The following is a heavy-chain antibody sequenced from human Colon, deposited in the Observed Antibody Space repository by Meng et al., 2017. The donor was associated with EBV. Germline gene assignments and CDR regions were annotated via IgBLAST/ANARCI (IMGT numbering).Heavy chain of an antibody. CDR3: VRVRGDFDY. CDR1: GDSVSATNHF. Sequence: QEHGPGLVKPSETLSLTCIVSGDSVSATNHFWGWVRQAPGKGLEWVGSINSNWNTYSNPSLTSRVTMSLDTSKNQFSLKLSSVTAADTAVYYCVRVRGDFDYWGQGTLVTVSS. D-gene: IGHD3-16*01. CDR2: INSNWNT. J-gene: IGHJ4*02. V-gene: IGHV4-39*07.